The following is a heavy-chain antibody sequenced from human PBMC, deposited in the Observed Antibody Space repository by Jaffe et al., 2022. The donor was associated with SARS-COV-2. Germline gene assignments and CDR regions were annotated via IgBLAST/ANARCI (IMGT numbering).Heavy chain of an antibody. CDR1: GFTFSNFA. J-gene: IGHJ3*02. Sequence: EVQLLESGGGLVQPGGSLRLSCAASGFTFSNFAMSWVRQVPGKGLEWLSSVSSSDDNTYYADSVKGRVTISRDNAKNTLLLQMNSLRGEDTAVYYCAKDGSELFHSRAYWGAFEIWGQGTEVTVSS. V-gene: IGHV3-23*01. CDR2: VSSSDDNT. D-gene: IGHD1-7*01. CDR3: AKDGSELFHSRAYWGAFEI.